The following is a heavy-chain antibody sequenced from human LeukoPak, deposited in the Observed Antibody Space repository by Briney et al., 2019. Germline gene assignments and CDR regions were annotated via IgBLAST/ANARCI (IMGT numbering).Heavy chain of an antibody. CDR2: IYYSGST. CDR1: GGSISSYY. J-gene: IGHJ4*02. CDR3: ARVGGIVDY. D-gene: IGHD2-15*01. Sequence: SETLSLTCSVSGGSISSYYWSWIRQPPGKGLKWIGYIYYSGSTNYNPSLKSRVTISVDTSKNQFSLKLSSVTAADTAVYYCARVGGIVDYWGLGTLVTVSS. V-gene: IGHV4-59*01.